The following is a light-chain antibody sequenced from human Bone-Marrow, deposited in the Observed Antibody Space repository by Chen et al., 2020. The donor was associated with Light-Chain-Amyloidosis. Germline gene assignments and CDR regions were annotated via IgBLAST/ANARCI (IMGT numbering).Light chain of an antibody. V-gene: IGLV3-25*03. Sequence: SYQLPQPPSVSVSPGPTARITCSGDDLPTKYAYWYQQKPGQAPVLVIHRDTERPSGISERFSGSSSGTTATLTISGVQAEDEDDYHCQSADSSGTYEVIFGGGTKLTVL. CDR1: DLPTKY. CDR2: RDT. CDR3: QSADSSGTYEVI. J-gene: IGLJ2*01.